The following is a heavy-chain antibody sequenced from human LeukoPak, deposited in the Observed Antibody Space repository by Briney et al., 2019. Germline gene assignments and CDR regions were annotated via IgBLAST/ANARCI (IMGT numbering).Heavy chain of an antibody. CDR2: IYYSGST. V-gene: IGHV4-59*01. CDR3: ARGRTSWSPDAFDI. Sequence: SETLSLTCTVSGGSISSYYWSWIRQPPGKGLEWIGYIYYSGSTNCNPSLKSRVTISVDTSKNQFSLKLSSVTAADTAVYYCARGRTSWSPDAFDIWGQGTMVTVSS. D-gene: IGHD1/OR15-1a*01. CDR1: GGSISSYY. J-gene: IGHJ3*02.